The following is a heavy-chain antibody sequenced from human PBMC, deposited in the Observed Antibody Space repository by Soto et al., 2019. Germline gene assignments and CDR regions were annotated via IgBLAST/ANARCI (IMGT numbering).Heavy chain of an antibody. Sequence: SVKVSCKASGGTFSSYAISWVRQAPGQGLEWMGGIIPIFGTANYAQKFQGRVTITADESTSTAYMELSSLRSEDTAVYYCATRTKYSSSSYYFDYWGQGTLVTVSS. V-gene: IGHV1-69*13. CDR2: IIPIFGTA. CDR3: ATRTKYSSSSYYFDY. D-gene: IGHD6-6*01. CDR1: GGTFSSYA. J-gene: IGHJ4*02.